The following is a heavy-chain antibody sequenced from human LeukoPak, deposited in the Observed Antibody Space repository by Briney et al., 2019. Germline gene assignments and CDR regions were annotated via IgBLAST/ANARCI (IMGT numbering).Heavy chain of an antibody. V-gene: IGHV4-61*02. Sequence: SETLSLTCTVSGGSISSNTNYWSWLRQPAGTGLEWIGRIYTSGSTNYNPSLKSRVTMSVDTSKNQISLKLSSVTAADTAVYYCARASYGSGSYKYWGQGTLVTVSS. D-gene: IGHD3-10*01. CDR3: ARASYGSGSYKY. CDR2: IYTSGST. CDR1: GGSISSNTNY. J-gene: IGHJ4*02.